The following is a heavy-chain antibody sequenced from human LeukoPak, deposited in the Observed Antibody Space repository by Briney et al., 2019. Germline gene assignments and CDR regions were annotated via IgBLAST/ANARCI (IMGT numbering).Heavy chain of an antibody. CDR1: GGSISTDY. CDR2: IYHSGVT. V-gene: IGHV4-59*01. J-gene: IGHJ4*02. Sequence: SETLSLTCTVSGGSISTDYWSWIRQPPGKGLEWIGFIYHSGVTNYNPSLKSRVTISVDTSKNQFSLNLRSVTAADTAVYYCARDERSDTSGWHLGYWGQGTLVTVSS. CDR3: ARDERSDTSGWHLGY. D-gene: IGHD6-19*01.